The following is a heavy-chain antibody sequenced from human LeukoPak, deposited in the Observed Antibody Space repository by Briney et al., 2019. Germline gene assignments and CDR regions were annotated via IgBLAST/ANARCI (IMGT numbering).Heavy chain of an antibody. CDR3: AREIQPPYDFWSGYDY. D-gene: IGHD3-3*01. V-gene: IGHV3-11*01. CDR1: GLTFHDYY. J-gene: IGHJ4*02. CDR2: ISSASRTI. Sequence: GGSLRLSCAASGLTFHDYYMSWIRQAPGKGLEWISYISSASRTIYYTDSVKGRFTISRDDAKNSLYLQMDSLRVDDTAVYYCAREIQPPYDFWSGYDYWGQGTLVTVSS.